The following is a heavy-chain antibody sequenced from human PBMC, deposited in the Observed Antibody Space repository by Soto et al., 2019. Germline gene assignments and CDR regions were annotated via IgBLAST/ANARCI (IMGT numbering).Heavy chain of an antibody. J-gene: IGHJ1*01. CDR3: MKDEGINWYSGHFRH. CDR2: INWNSGSI. Sequence: EVQLVESGGGLVQPGRSLRLSCAASGFTFDDYAMHWVRQVPGKGLEWVSGINWNSGSIGYGHSVKDRFAISRDNAKNSLHLQMNSLSAEDTAYYYCMKDEGINWYSGHFRHWGQGTLVTVSS. CDR1: GFTFDDYA. D-gene: IGHD6-13*01. V-gene: IGHV3-9*01.